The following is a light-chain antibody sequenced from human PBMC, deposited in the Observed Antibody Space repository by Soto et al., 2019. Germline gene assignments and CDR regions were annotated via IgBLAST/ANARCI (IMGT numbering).Light chain of an antibody. CDR2: KAX. J-gene: IGKJ1*01. Sequence: DIQMTQSPSSLSASVGDRVTITCRASQSISNWXAXXXQXXGXXXKXXXXKAXSLESGVPSRFSGSGSGKEFTLTISSLQPDDFATYYCQQYNSYSWTSGQVSKV. V-gene: IGKV1-5*03. CDR1: QSISNW. CDR3: QQYNSYSWT.